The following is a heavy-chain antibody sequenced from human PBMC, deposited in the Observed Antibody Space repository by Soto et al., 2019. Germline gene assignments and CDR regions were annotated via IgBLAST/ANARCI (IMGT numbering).Heavy chain of an antibody. Sequence: QVQLVQSGAEVKKPGSSVKVSCKASGGTFSSSACSWVRQAPGQGLEWMGGIIPVFGATNFAQRFRGRVTSTADASTNTAYMEVSSLRSEATAVYYCAGSPGGSYALSQLVISTFGFYCGQGTLVTVS. CDR3: AGSPGGSYALSQLVISTFGFY. V-gene: IGHV1-69*01. D-gene: IGHD3-9*01. CDR1: GGTFSSSA. J-gene: IGHJ4*02. CDR2: IIPVFGAT.